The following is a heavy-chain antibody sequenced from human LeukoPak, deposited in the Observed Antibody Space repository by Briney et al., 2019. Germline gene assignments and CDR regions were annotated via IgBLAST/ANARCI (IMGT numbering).Heavy chain of an antibody. CDR1: GFTFSSYS. D-gene: IGHD6-19*01. V-gene: IGHV3-48*01. J-gene: IGHJ4*02. CDR2: ISSSSSTI. Sequence: GGSLRLSCAASGFTFSSYSMNWVRQAPGKGLEWVSYISSSSSTIYYADSVKGRFTISRDNAKNSLYLQMNSLRAEDTAVYYCARDHPGAVAGLFDYWGQGTLVTVSS. CDR3: ARDHPGAVAGLFDY.